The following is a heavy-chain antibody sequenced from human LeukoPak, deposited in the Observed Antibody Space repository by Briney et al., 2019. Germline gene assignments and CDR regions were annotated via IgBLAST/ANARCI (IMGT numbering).Heavy chain of an antibody. CDR3: AKVLTSSSGFDAFDI. CDR2: ISWNSGSI. D-gene: IGHD6-6*01. V-gene: IGHV3-9*01. CDR1: GFTFDYYA. Sequence: GGSLRLSCAASGFTFDYYAMHWVRQAPGKGLEWVSGISWNSGSIGYADSVKGRFTISRDNAKNSLYLQMNSLRAEDTALYYCAKVLTSSSGFDAFDIWGQGTIVTVSS. J-gene: IGHJ3*02.